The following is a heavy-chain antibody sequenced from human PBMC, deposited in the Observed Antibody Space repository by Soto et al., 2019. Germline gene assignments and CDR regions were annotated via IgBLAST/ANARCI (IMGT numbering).Heavy chain of an antibody. CDR3: AKVLAYGDQRQYYHYYYGMDV. CDR1: GFAFRSYA. D-gene: IGHD4-17*01. V-gene: IGHV3-23*01. Sequence: GGSLRLSCAGSGFAFRSYAMNWVRQVPGKGLEWVSGISGSGGSTYYADSVKGRFTISRDDSKNTLYLQMNSLRDEDTAVYYCAKVLAYGDQRQYYHYYYGMDVWGQGTTVTVSS. J-gene: IGHJ6*02. CDR2: ISGSGGST.